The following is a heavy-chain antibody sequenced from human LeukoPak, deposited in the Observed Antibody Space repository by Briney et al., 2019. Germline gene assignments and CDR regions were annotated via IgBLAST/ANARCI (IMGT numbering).Heavy chain of an antibody. V-gene: IGHV3-23*01. Sequence: PGGSLRLSCAGSAFTFNDHAMWWVRQAPGKGLEWVSSISGSVGSTYYADYVKARSTISRDNSKNVVYFEMHSLRGEDTAVYFCARGGQNFDFWRFDYWGQGTLVVVSS. D-gene: IGHD3-3*01. J-gene: IGHJ4*02. CDR3: ARGGQNFDFWRFDY. CDR2: ISGSVGST. CDR1: AFTFNDHA.